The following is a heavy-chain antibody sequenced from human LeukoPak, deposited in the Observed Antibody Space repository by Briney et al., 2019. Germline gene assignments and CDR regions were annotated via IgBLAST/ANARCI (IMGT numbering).Heavy chain of an antibody. V-gene: IGHV3-23*01. CDR1: GFTFSSYA. CDR2: ISGSGGST. D-gene: IGHD4-23*01. Sequence: GGSLRLSCAASGFTFSSYAMSWVRQAPGKGLEWDSAISGSGGSTYYADSVKGRFTISRDNSKNTLYLQMNSLRAEDTAVYYCAKAMTVVNYYYYGMDVWGQGTTVTVSS. CDR3: AKAMTVVNYYYYGMDV. J-gene: IGHJ6*02.